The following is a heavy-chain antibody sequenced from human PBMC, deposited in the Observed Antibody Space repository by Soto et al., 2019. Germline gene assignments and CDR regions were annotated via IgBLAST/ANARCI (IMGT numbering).Heavy chain of an antibody. CDR3: ARGVPVGAIGRFYFDS. CDR1: GFTVSNNY. Sequence: EVQLVESGGGLIQPGGSLRLSCAASGFTVSNNYMTWVRQAPGKGLGWVSVMYSGGTATSYADSVKGRFTVSRDNSKNTVSLQLDSLKADDTAVYYCARGVPVGAIGRFYFDSWGQGTLVTVSS. J-gene: IGHJ4*02. V-gene: IGHV3-53*01. D-gene: IGHD1-26*01. CDR2: MYSGGTAT.